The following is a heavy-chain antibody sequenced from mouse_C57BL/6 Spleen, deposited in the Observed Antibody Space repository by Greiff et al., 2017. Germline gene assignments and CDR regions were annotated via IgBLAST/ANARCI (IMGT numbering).Heavy chain of an antibody. CDR3: ARWPSSYGYFDV. Sequence: QVQLKQPGTELVKPGASVKLSCKASGYTFTSYWMHWVKQRPGQGLEWIGNINPSNGGTNYNEKFKSKATLTVDKSSSTAYMQLSSLTSEDSAVYYCARWPSSYGYFDVWGTGTTVTVSS. J-gene: IGHJ1*03. CDR1: GYTFTSYW. V-gene: IGHV1-53*01. D-gene: IGHD1-1*01. CDR2: INPSNGGT.